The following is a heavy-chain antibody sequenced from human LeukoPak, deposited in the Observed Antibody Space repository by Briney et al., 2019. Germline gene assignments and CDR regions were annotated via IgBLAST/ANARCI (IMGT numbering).Heavy chain of an antibody. CDR2: ISYDGSNK. V-gene: IGHV3-30*18. CDR3: AKDAWGLLWFGELGWFDP. D-gene: IGHD3-10*01. J-gene: IGHJ5*02. Sequence: PGGSLRLSCAASGFTFSSYGMHWVRQAPGKGLEWVAVISYDGSNKYYADSVKGRFTISRDNSKNTLYLQMNSLRAEDTAVYYCAKDAWGLLWFGELGWFDPWGQGTLVTVSS. CDR1: GFTFSSYG.